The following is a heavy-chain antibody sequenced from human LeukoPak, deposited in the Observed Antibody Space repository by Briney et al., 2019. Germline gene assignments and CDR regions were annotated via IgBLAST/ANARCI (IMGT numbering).Heavy chain of an antibody. J-gene: IGHJ5*02. V-gene: IGHV4-34*01. CDR2: INHSGST. CDR3: ARSRAFNSGAFDP. Sequence: GSLRLSCAASGFTFSSYAMSWIRQPPGKGLEWIGEINHSGSTNYNPSLKSRVTISVDTSKNQFSLKLSSVTAADTAVYYCARSRAFNSGAFDPWGQGSLVTVSS. D-gene: IGHD1-26*01. CDR1: GFTFSSYA.